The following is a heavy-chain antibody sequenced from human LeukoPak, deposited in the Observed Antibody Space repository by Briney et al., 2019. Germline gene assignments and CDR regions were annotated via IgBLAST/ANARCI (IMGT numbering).Heavy chain of an antibody. CDR3: AREYCSGGSCYSQGDAFDI. V-gene: IGHV1-46*01. CDR2: INPSGGST. CDR1: GYTFTSYY. D-gene: IGHD2-15*01. J-gene: IGHJ3*02. Sequence: ASVKVSCKASGYTFTSYYMHWVRQAPGQGLEWMGIINPSGGSTSYAQKFQGRVTMTRDTSTSTVYMKLSSLRSEDPAVYYCAREYCSGGSCYSQGDAFDIWGQGTMVTVSS.